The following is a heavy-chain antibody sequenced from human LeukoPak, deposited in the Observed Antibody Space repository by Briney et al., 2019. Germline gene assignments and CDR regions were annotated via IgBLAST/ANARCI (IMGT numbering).Heavy chain of an antibody. CDR2: INHSGST. CDR3: ARREGWLQLRIFGY. Sequence: SETLSLTCAVYGGSFSGYYWSWIRQPPGKGLEWIGEINHSGSTNYNPSLKSRVTISVDTSKNHFSLKLSSVTAADTAVYYCARREGWLQLRIFGYWGQGTLVTVSS. CDR1: GGSFSGYY. D-gene: IGHD5-24*01. J-gene: IGHJ4*02. V-gene: IGHV4-34*01.